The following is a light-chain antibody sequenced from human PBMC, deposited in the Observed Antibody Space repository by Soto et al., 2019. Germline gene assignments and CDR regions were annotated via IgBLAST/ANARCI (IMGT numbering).Light chain of an antibody. J-gene: IGLJ2*01. Sequence: QSVLTQPPSASGAPGQRVTISCTGSRSNIGTNTVNWYQQLPGTAPKLLIYNDNQRPSGVPDRFSVSKSGTSASLAISGLQSEDEADYYCSAWDDRLRGVVFGGGTKVTVL. CDR3: SAWDDRLRGVV. CDR2: NDN. CDR1: RSNIGTNT. V-gene: IGLV1-44*01.